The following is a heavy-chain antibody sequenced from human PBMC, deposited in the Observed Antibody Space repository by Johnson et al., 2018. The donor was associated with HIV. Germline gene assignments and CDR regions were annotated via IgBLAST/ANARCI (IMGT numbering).Heavy chain of an antibody. V-gene: IGHV3-53*01. CDR3: ARDRTVWQLGRAGCDFDI. CDR1: GFTVSSNY. Sequence: VQLVESGGGLIQPGGSLRLSCAASGFTVSSNYMSWVRQAPGKGLEWVSVIYSGGTIYYADSVKGRFTISRDNAKNSLYLQRNSLRAEDTAVYYCARDRTVWQLGRAGCDFDIWGQGTMVTVSS. J-gene: IGHJ3*02. D-gene: IGHD6-6*01. CDR2: IYSGGTI.